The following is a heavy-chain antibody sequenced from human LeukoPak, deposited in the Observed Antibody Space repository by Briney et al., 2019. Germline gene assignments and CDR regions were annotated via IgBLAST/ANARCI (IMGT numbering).Heavy chain of an antibody. Sequence: SETLSLTCAVSGGSISSSNWWSWVRQPPGKGLEWIGEINHSGSTNYNPSLKSRVTISVDTSKNQFSLKLSSVTAADTAAYYCARRLTYDYVWGSYRSSWFDPWGQGTLVTVSS. CDR1: GGSISSSNW. J-gene: IGHJ5*02. CDR2: INHSGST. V-gene: IGHV4-4*02. CDR3: ARRLTYDYVWGSYRSSWFDP. D-gene: IGHD3-16*02.